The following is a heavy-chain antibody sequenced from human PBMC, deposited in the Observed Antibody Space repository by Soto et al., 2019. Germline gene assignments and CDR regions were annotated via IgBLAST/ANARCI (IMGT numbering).Heavy chain of an antibody. CDR1: GFSLSPYW. J-gene: IGHJ4*02. D-gene: IGHD3-16*01. Sequence: EVHLEESGGGLVQPGGSLRLSCAASGFSLSPYWMHWVRQVPGRGLEWVARLSSDGCGAAYADSVKGRFFISRDIARNTLSLQMNSLRAEDTAVYYCARDLGGPDYWGRGTSVTVSS. V-gene: IGHV3-74*03. CDR3: ARDLGGPDY. CDR2: LSSDGCGA.